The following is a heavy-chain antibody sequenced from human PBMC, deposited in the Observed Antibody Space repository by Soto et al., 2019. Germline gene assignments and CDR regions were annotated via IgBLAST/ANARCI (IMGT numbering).Heavy chain of an antibody. V-gene: IGHV3-48*02. CDR1: GFTFSSHA. D-gene: IGHD3-10*01. CDR2: ITSTSSTK. J-gene: IGHJ6*02. CDR3: ARRITMVRGPYYYYAMDV. Sequence: PGGSLRLSCAASGFTFSSHAMNWVRQAPGKGLEWLSYITSTSSTKHYAASVEGRFTISRDNAKSSLYLQMNSLRDEDTAVYYCARRITMVRGPYYYYAMDVWGQGTTVTVSS.